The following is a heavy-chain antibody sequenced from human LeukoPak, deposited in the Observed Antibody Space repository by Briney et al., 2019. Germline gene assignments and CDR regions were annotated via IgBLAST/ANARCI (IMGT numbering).Heavy chain of an antibody. V-gene: IGHV4-39*07. CDR3: ARGRGSSWQPDFDP. D-gene: IGHD6-13*01. J-gene: IGHJ5*02. Sequence: KSSETLSLTCTVSGGSISSSSYYWGWIRQPPGKGLEWIGSIYYSGSTYYNPSLKSRVTISLDTSKNQFSLKLSSVTAADTAVYYCARGRGSSWQPDFDPWGQGTLVTVSS. CDR1: GGSISSSSYY. CDR2: IYYSGST.